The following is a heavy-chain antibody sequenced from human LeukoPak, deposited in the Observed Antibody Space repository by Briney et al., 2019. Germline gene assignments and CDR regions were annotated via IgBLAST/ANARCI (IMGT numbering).Heavy chain of an antibody. D-gene: IGHD2-2*01. Sequence: GESLKISCKASGYSFSNYWIAWVRQMPGKGLEWMGIIYPGDSDTRYSPSFQGQVTISADKSISTAYLQWSSLKASDTAMYYCARVYCSSTSCSDAAIDYWGQGTLVTVSS. J-gene: IGHJ4*02. CDR3: ARVYCSSTSCSDAAIDY. V-gene: IGHV5-51*01. CDR1: GYSFSNYW. CDR2: IYPGDSDT.